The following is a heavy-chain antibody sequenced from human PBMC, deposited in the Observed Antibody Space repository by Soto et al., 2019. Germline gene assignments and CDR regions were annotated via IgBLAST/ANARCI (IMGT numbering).Heavy chain of an antibody. V-gene: IGHV4-34*01. CDR2: INHSGST. CDR3: AKEVWSGPMDV. Sequence: SETLSLTCAVYGGSFSDYSWTWIRQPPGKGLEWIGEINHSGSTYYNPSLKSRVTISVDTSKNQFSLKLTSVTAADTAVYYCAKEVWSGPMDVWGQGTTVTVSS. D-gene: IGHD3-3*01. J-gene: IGHJ6*02. CDR1: GGSFSDYS.